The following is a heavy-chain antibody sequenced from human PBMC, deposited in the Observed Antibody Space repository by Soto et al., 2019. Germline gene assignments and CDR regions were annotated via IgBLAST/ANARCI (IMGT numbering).Heavy chain of an antibody. CDR1: GDSVSSNSAA. CDR2: TYYRSMWYN. D-gene: IGHD2-21*02. J-gene: IGHJ5*02. V-gene: IGHV6-1*01. CDR3: ASSLMTLPWFDP. Sequence: SQTLSLTCAISGDSVSSNSAAWNWIRQSPSRGLEWLGRTYYRSMWYNDYAVSVKSRITINPDTSKNQFSLQLNSVTPEDTAVYYCASSLMTLPWFDPWGQGTLVTVSS.